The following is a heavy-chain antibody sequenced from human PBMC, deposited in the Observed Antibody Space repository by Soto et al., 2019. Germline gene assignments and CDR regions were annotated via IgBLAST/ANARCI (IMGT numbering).Heavy chain of an antibody. V-gene: IGHV3-33*01. CDR1: GFTFSSYG. Sequence: GGSLRLSCAASGFTFSSYGMHWVRQAPGKGLEWVAVIWYDGSNKYYADSVKGRFTISRDNSKNTLYLQMNSLRAEDTAVYYCAREDYYGSGSLEGYWGQGTLVTVSS. J-gene: IGHJ4*02. CDR2: IWYDGSNK. CDR3: AREDYYGSGSLEGY. D-gene: IGHD3-10*01.